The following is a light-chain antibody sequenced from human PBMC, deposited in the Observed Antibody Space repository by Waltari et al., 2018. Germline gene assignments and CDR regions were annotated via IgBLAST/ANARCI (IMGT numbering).Light chain of an antibody. J-gene: IGKJ5*01. CDR2: GAS. CDR1: QSVSGN. V-gene: IGKV3D-15*01. CDR3: QQYYDWRRVT. Sequence: EIVMTQSPATLSVSPGESATLSCRASQSVSGNLAWYQQKPGQAPRLLIYGASTRATGIPARFSGSASGTEFTLTISSLQSEDSAVYYCQQYYDWRRVTFGQGTRLEIK.